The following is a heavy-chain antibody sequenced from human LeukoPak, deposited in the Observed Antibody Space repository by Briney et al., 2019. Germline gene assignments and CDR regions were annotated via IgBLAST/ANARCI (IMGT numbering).Heavy chain of an antibody. CDR3: ARGRPAGGELYFDY. V-gene: IGHV4-59*01. D-gene: IGHD4-17*01. CDR2: IYYSGST. Sequence: PSETLSLTCTVSGGSISSYYWSWIRQPPGKGLEWIGYIYYSGSTNYNPSLKSRVTISVDTSKNQFSLRLSSVTAADTAVYYCARGRPAGGELYFDYWGQGTLVTVSS. J-gene: IGHJ4*02. CDR1: GGSISSYY.